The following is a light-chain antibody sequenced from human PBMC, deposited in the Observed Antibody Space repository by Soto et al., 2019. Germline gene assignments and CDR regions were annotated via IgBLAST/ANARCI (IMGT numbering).Light chain of an antibody. J-gene: IGKJ4*01. CDR1: QDVGVY. Sequence: DIQVTQSPPSVSASVGDRVTITCRASQDVGVYLAWYQQKPGTAPKLLISAASTLPVGVPARVSGSGSGTDFTLTISSLDPEDSATYFCQQCARFPLAFGGGTKVEIK. CDR2: AAS. CDR3: QQCARFPLA. V-gene: IGKV1-12*01.